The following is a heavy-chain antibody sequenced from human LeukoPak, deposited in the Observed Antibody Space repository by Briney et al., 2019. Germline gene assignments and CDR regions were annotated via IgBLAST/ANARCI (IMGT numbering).Heavy chain of an antibody. CDR1: GGSLSSGSYY. V-gene: IGHV4-61*02. D-gene: IGHD2-2*01. CDR2: IYTSGST. J-gene: IGHJ6*02. CDR3: ARILGYCSSTSCYVGDYYYGMDV. Sequence: PSHTLSLICTVSGGSLSSGSYYWSWVRQPAGRGLEWIGRIYTSGSTNYNLSLKSRVTISVDTSKNQSSLKLSSVTAADTAVYYCARILGYCSSTSCYVGDYYYGMDVWGQGTTVTVSS.